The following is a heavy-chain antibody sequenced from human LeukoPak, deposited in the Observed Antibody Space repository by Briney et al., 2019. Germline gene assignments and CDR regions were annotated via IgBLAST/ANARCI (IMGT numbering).Heavy chain of an antibody. D-gene: IGHD3-16*02. CDR2: INHSGST. J-gene: IGHJ5*02. CDR1: GGSFSGYY. CDR3: ARHGYYDYVWGSYPNNWFDP. Sequence: PSETLSLTCAVYGGSFSGYYWSWIRQPPGKGLEWIGEINHSGSTNYNPSLKSRVTISVDTSKNQFSLKLSSVTAADTAVYYCARHGYYDYVWGSYPNNWFDPWGQGTLVTVSS. V-gene: IGHV4-34*01.